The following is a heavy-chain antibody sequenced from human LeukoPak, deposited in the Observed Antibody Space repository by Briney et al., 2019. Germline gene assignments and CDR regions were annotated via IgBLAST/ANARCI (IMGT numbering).Heavy chain of an antibody. CDR3: VVITWDY. V-gene: IGHV3-48*03. J-gene: IGHJ4*02. CDR2: ISSSGSTI. Sequence: TGGSLRLSCAASGFTFSTYEMNWVRQAPGKGLEWVSYISSSGSTIYYADSVKGRFTITRDNAENSLYLQMNSLRAEDTAIYCCVVITWDYWGQGTLVTVPS. D-gene: IGHD3-22*01. CDR1: GFTFSTYE.